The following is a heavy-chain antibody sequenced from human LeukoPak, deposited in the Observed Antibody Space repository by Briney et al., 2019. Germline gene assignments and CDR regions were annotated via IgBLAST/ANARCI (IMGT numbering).Heavy chain of an antibody. D-gene: IGHD3-22*01. CDR3: ARDEHYDSNGYPFDY. V-gene: IGHV1-2*02. J-gene: IGHJ4*02. CDR2: INPNSGGT. CDR1: GYTFTGYF. Sequence: AASVKASCKASGYTFTGYFIHWVRQAPGQGLEWMGWINPNSGGTNYAQRFQGRVTMTRDTSISTAYMELSRLRSDDTAVYYCARDEHYDSNGYPFDYWGQGTLVTVSS.